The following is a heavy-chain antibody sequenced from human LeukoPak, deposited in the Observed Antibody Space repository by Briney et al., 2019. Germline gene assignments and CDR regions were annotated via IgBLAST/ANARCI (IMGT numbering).Heavy chain of an antibody. CDR1: GGSISSYY. J-gene: IGHJ4*02. CDR3: ARVQAYGGKGYFDY. Sequence: SETLSLTCTASGGSISSYYWSWIRQPPGKGLEWIGYIYYSGSSNYNPSLKSRVTISVDTSKNQFSLKLSSVTAADTAVYYCARVQAYGGKGYFDYWGQGTLVTVSS. D-gene: IGHD4-23*01. CDR2: IYYSGSS. V-gene: IGHV4-59*01.